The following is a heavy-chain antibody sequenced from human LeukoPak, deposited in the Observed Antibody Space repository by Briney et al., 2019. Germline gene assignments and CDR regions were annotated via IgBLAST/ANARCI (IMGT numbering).Heavy chain of an antibody. CDR1: GYSFSNYW. CDR2: IYPGDSDA. Sequence: GESLKISCKGSGYSFSNYWIGWVRQMPGKGLEWMGIIYPGDSDARYSPSSEGQVTISVDKTISTAYLQWSSLKASDTATYYCTRHEARMRYYYYGMDVWGQGTTVTVSS. D-gene: IGHD2/OR15-2a*01. J-gene: IGHJ6*02. V-gene: IGHV5-51*01. CDR3: TRHEARMRYYYYGMDV.